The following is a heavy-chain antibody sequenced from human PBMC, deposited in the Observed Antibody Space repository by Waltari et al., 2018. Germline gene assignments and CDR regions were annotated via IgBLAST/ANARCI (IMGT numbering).Heavy chain of an antibody. J-gene: IGHJ6*03. CDR3: ARGLGDYDGYYMDV. V-gene: IGHV4-34*01. D-gene: IGHD4-17*01. CDR1: GGSFSGYY. Sequence: QVQLQQWGAGLLKPSETLSLTCAVYGGSFSGYYWRWIRQPPGKGLEWIGEINHSGSTNYNPSLKSRVTISVDTSKNQFSLKLSSVTAADTAVYYCARGLGDYDGYYMDVWGKRDHGHRLL. CDR2: INHSGST.